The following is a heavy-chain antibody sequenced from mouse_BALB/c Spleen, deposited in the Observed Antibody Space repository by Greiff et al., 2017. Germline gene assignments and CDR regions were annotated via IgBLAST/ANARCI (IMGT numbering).Heavy chain of an antibody. CDR2: IWAGGST. D-gene: IGHD2-4*01. CDR3: AREGITTYYAMDY. CDR1: GFSLTSYG. V-gene: IGHV2-9*02. Sequence: VQGVESGPGLVAPSQSLSITCTVSGFSLTSYGVHWVRQPPGKGLEWLGVIWAGGSTNYNSALMSRLSISKDNSKSQVFLKMNSLQTDDTAMYYCAREGITTYYAMDYWGQGTSVTVSS. J-gene: IGHJ4*01.